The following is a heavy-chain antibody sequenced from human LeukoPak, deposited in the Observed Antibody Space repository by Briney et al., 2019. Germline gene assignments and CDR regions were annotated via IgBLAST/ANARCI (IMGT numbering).Heavy chain of an antibody. V-gene: IGHV3-21*01. J-gene: IGHJ1*01. CDR1: GFTFSSYS. Sequence: NPGGSLRLSCAASGFTFSSYSMNWVRQAPGKGLEWVSSISSSSSYIYYADSVKGRFTISRDNAKNSLYLQMNSLRAEDTAVYYCARGTRTTELLWFGEPEYFQHWGQGTLVTVSS. CDR3: ARGTRTTELLWFGEPEYFQH. D-gene: IGHD3-10*01. CDR2: ISSSSSYI.